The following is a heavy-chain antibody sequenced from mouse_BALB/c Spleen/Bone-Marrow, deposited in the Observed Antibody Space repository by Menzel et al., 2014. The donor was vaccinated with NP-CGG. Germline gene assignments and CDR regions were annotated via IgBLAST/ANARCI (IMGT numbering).Heavy chain of an antibody. D-gene: IGHD2-2*01. CDR2: IWAGGST. J-gene: IGHJ2*01. CDR1: GFSLTSYG. V-gene: IGHV2-9*02. CDR3: ARRGGYQSLPYFDY. Sequence: VQLQQSGPGLVAPSQSLSITCTVSGFSLTSYGVHWVRQPPGKGLEWLGVIWAGGSTNYNSALMSRLSISKDNSKSQVFLKMNSLQTDDAAMYYCARRGGYQSLPYFDYWGQGTTLTVSS.